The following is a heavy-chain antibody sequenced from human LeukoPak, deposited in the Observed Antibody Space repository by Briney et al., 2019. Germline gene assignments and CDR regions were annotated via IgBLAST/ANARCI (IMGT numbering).Heavy chain of an antibody. Sequence: SETLSLTCAVSGVSFNDYYWSWVRQTPGKGLEWIGEINHSGYTNDSPSLKSRVTLSIDTSRKQFSLNLRSVTVADTGIYYCTRMTTEHDYWGQGTLVTVSS. J-gene: IGHJ4*02. CDR1: GVSFNDYY. CDR3: TRMTTEHDY. D-gene: IGHD4-17*01. CDR2: INHSGYT. V-gene: IGHV4-34*01.